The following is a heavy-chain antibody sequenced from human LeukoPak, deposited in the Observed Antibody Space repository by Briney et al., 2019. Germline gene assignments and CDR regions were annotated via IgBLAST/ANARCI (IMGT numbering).Heavy chain of an antibody. D-gene: IGHD3-10*01. V-gene: IGHV3-23*01. CDR1: GFTFSSYA. Sequence: PGGSLRLSCAASGFTFSSYAMSWVRQAPGKGLEWVSSLVATGETRYADSVKGRFTISRDNSKSTLYLQMSGLRAEDTAIYYCAKDMVPDGFWEVDYWGLGTPVTVSS. CDR2: LVATGET. CDR3: AKDMVPDGFWEVDY. J-gene: IGHJ4*02.